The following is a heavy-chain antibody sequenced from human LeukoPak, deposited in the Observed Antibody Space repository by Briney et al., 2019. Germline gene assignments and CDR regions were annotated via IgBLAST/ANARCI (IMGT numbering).Heavy chain of an antibody. V-gene: IGHV4-34*01. J-gene: IGHJ4*02. D-gene: IGHD2-2*01. CDR3: ARRTCSSTSCYFGY. CDR1: GGSFSGYY. Sequence: SETLSLTCAVYGGSFSGYYWSWIRQPPGKGLEWIGEINHSGSTNYNPSLKSRVTISVDTSKNQFSLKLSSVTAADTAVYYCARRTCSSTSCYFGYWGQGTLVTVSS. CDR2: INHSGST.